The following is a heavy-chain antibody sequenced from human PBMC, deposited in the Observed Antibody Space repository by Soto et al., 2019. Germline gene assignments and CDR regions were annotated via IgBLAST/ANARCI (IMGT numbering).Heavy chain of an antibody. D-gene: IGHD6-6*01. Sequence: ASVKVSCKASGYTLTSYDINWVRQATGQGLEWMGWMNPNSGNTGYAQKLQGRVTMTRNTSISTAYMELSSLRSEDTTVYYFARVKAARLGYYYYYYMDVWGKGTTVTVSS. CDR2: MNPNSGNT. CDR3: ARVKAARLGYYYYYYMDV. J-gene: IGHJ6*03. CDR1: GYTLTSYD. V-gene: IGHV1-8*01.